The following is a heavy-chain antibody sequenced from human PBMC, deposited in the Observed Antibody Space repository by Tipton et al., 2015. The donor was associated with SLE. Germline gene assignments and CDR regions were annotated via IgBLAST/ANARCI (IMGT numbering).Heavy chain of an antibody. Sequence: TLSLTCSVSGVSISSGSYYWSWVRQSAGKGLEWIGHTYNSVKTNYNPSLKSRVTISVDTSTNQFSLSLSSVTAADTAVYYCARHGPEYSRSRVDYWGQGTLVTVSS. CDR3: ARHGPEYSRSRVDY. CDR1: GVSISSGSYY. J-gene: IGHJ4*02. V-gene: IGHV4-61*09. D-gene: IGHD6-6*01. CDR2: TYNSVKT.